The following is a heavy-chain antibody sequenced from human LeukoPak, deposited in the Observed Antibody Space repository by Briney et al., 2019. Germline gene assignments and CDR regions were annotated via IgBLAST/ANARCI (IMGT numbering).Heavy chain of an antibody. CDR2: IYHSGAT. Sequence: SETLSLTCAVSGYSITSSSWWGWIRQPPGKGLEWIGYIYHSGATYYNPSLQSRVTMSVDTSKNQFSLKLSSVTAVDTAVYYCAMTYYDFWSGYYSLESWGQGTLVTVSS. V-gene: IGHV4-28*01. D-gene: IGHD3-3*01. J-gene: IGHJ4*02. CDR1: GYSITSSSW. CDR3: AMTYYDFWSGYYSLES.